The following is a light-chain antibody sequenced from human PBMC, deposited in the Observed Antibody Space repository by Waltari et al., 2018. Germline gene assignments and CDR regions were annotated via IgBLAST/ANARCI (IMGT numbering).Light chain of an antibody. J-gene: IGLJ1*01. CDR3: SSYTSSSTSLYV. V-gene: IGLV2-14*03. CDR2: DVS. Sequence: QSALTQPASVSGSPGQSITISSTGTSSDVGGYNYVYCYQHHPGKAPKVKIYDVSKRPSGVSNRFSGSKSGNTASLTISGLQAEDEADYYCSSYTSSSTSLYVFGTGTKVTVL. CDR1: SSDVGGYNY.